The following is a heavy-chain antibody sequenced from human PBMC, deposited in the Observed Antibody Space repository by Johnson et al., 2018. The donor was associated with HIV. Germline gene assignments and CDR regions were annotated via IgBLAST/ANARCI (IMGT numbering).Heavy chain of an antibody. D-gene: IGHD3-3*01. CDR1: GFTVSSNY. J-gene: IGHJ3*02. CDR2: IYSGGST. V-gene: IGHV3-66*01. Sequence: VQLVESGGGVVQPGGSLRLSCAASGFTVSSNYMSWVRQAPGKGLEWVSVIYSGGSTYYADSVKGRFSISRDNSKNTLYLQMNSLRAEDTAVYYCARDAGVDDAFDIWGQGTMVTVSS. CDR3: ARDAGVDDAFDI.